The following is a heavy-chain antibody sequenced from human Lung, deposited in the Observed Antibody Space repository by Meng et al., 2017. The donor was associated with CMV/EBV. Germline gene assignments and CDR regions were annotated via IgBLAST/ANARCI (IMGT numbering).Heavy chain of an antibody. J-gene: IGHJ5*02. V-gene: IGHV1-46*01. D-gene: IGHD3-3*01. Sequence: SXXVSXXASGYTFTSYYMHWVRQAPGQGLEWMGIINPSGGSTSYAQKFQGRVTVTRDTSTSTVYMELSSLRSEDTAVYYCARARHDFWSGYSDASNWFDPXGQGXLVTVSS. CDR2: INPSGGST. CDR1: GYTFTSYY. CDR3: ARARHDFWSGYSDASNWFDP.